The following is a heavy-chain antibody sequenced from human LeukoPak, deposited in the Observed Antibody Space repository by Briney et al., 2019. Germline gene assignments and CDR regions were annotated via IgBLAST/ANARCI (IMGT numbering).Heavy chain of an antibody. D-gene: IGHD2-15*01. J-gene: IGHJ5*02. CDR2: ISWNSGSI. CDR1: GFTFDDYA. CDR3: ALPGGSATPNWFDP. Sequence: PGGSLRLSCAASGFTFDDYAMHWVRQAPGKGLEWVSGISWNSGSIGYADSVKGRFTISRDNAKNSLYLQMNSLRAEDMALYYCALPGGSATPNWFDPWGQGTLVTVSS. V-gene: IGHV3-9*03.